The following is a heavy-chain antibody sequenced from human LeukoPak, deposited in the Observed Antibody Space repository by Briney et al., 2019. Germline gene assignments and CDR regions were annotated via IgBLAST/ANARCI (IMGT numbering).Heavy chain of an antibody. D-gene: IGHD2-2*01. V-gene: IGHV3-30*04. J-gene: IGHJ6*02. CDR1: GFTFGDYA. CDR3: AREEDIVVVPAASSGRDYYYGMDV. CDR2: ISYDGSSK. Sequence: PGGSLRLSCAASGFTFGDYAMHWVRQAPGKGLEWVAVISYDGSSKYYADSVKGRFTISRDNSKNTLYLQMNSLRAEDTAVYYCAREEDIVVVPAASSGRDYYYGMDVWGQGTTVTVSS.